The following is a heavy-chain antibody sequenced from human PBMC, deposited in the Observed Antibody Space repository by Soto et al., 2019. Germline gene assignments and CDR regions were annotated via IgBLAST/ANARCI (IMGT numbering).Heavy chain of an antibody. CDR1: AYTFTSYG. CDR2: ISAYNGNT. CDR3: AREGRDHPHSL. V-gene: IGHV1-18*01. D-gene: IGHD2-21*01. J-gene: IGHJ4*02. Sequence: XVKVSCKASAYTFTSYGISCVRQAPGQGLEWMGWISAYNGNTNYTQKLQGRVTMTTDTSTSTAYMELRSLRSDDTAVYYCAREGRDHPHSLWGQGTLVTVSS.